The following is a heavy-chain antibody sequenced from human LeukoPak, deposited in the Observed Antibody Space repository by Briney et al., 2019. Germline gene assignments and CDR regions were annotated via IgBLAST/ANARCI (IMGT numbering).Heavy chain of an antibody. CDR2: ISSSGSTI. CDR1: GFTFSDYY. D-gene: IGHD2-2*01. Sequence: PGGSLRLSCAASGFTFSDYYMSWIRQAPGKGLEWVSYISSSGSTIYYADSVKGRFTISRDNAKNSLYLQMNSLRAEDTAVYYCARDGESGVKVPAANWFDPWGQGTLLTVSS. CDR3: ARDGESGVKVPAANWFDP. V-gene: IGHV3-11*04. J-gene: IGHJ5*02.